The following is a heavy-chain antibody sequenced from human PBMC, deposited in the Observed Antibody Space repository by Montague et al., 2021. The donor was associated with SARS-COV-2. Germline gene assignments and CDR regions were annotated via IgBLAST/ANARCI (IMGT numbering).Heavy chain of an antibody. D-gene: IGHD2-15*01. CDR3: VVVPLGPRGRGFDY. V-gene: IGHV4-34*01. CDR2: INHSGST. Sequence: SETLSLTCAVYGGSFSGYYWNWIRQPPGKGLEWIGEINHSGSTNYNPSLKSRVTISVDTSKNQFSLKLSSVTAADTAVYYCVVVPLGPRGRGFDYWGRGTLVTVSS. J-gene: IGHJ4*02. CDR1: GGSFSGYY.